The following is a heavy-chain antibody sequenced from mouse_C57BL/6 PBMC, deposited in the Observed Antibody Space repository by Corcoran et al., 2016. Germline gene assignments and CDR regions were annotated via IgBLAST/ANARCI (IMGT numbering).Heavy chain of an antibody. V-gene: IGHV1-80*01. CDR1: GSAFSSYW. J-gene: IGHJ3*01. CDR3: ARWGDGYSTRD. CDR2: IYPGDADT. D-gene: IGHD2-3*01. Sequence: QVQLQQSGAELVKPGASVKISCKASGSAFSSYWMNWVKQRPGKGLEGIGQIYPGDADTNYNGKFKGKATLTADKSSSAAYMQLSSLTSEDSAVYCCARWGDGYSTRDWGQGTLVTVSA.